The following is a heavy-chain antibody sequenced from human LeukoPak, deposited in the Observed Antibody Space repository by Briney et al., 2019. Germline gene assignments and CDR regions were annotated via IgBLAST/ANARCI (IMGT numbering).Heavy chain of an antibody. J-gene: IGHJ6*03. CDR3: ARLTKNDSGSFRFGKKKRGYMDV. Sequence: GGSLRLSCAASGFTFSSSGMNWVRQALGKGLEWVSWISSSSNTIYYADSVKGRFTISRDNTKNSLYLQMNSLRAEDTAVYYCARLTKNDSGSFRFGKKKRGYMDVRGKGTTVTISS. CDR2: ISSSSNTI. CDR1: GFTFSSSG. D-gene: IGHD3-10*01. V-gene: IGHV3-48*01.